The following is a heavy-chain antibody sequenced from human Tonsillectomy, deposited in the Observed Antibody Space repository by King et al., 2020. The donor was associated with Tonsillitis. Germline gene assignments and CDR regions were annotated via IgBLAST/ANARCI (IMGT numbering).Heavy chain of an antibody. CDR2: IRGSGSTI. D-gene: IGHD6-13*01. CDR1: GFTFSTYA. Sequence: VQLVESGGGLVQPGGSLRLSCAASGFTFSTYAMNWVRQAPGKGLEWVSSIRGSGSTIYYADSVKGRFTTSRDNSKNTLYLQMNSLRAEDTAVYYCAKEGCSSSQDWRQGTMLTVSS. CDR3: AKEGCSSSQD. V-gene: IGHV3-23*04. J-gene: IGHJ3*01.